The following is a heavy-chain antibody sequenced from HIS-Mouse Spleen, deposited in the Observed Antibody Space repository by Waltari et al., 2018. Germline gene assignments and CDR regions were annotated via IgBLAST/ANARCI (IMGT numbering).Heavy chain of an antibody. CDR3: AREPLRDGYNSYYYYGMDV. D-gene: IGHD5-12*01. J-gene: IGHJ6*02. Sequence: QVQLVQSGAEVKKPGASVKVSCKASGYTFTGYYMHWVRQAPGKGLEWMGWSNPNSGGTNHAQKFQGRVTRTRDTSISTAYMELSRLRSDDTAVYYCAREPLRDGYNSYYYYGMDVWGQGTTVTVSS. CDR2: SNPNSGGT. V-gene: IGHV1-2*02. CDR1: GYTFTGYY.